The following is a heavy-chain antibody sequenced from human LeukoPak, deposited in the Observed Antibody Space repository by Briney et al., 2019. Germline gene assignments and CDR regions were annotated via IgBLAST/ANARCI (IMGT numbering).Heavy chain of an antibody. V-gene: IGHV1-3*01. CDR2: INAGNGNT. CDR3: VRGLSSWFNWFDP. Sequence: AASVKVSCKASGYTFTSYAMHWVRQAPGQRLEWMGWINAGNGNTKYSQKFQGRVTITRDTSASTAYMELSSLRSEDTAVYYCVRGLSSWFNWFDPWGQGTLVTVSS. CDR1: GYTFTSYA. D-gene: IGHD6-13*01. J-gene: IGHJ5*02.